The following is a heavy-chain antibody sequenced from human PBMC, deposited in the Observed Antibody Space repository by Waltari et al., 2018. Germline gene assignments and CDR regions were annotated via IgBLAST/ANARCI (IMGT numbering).Heavy chain of an antibody. J-gene: IGHJ6*02. V-gene: IGHV1-2*02. D-gene: IGHD5-18*01. CDR3: ARDKETATEVYYGMDV. Sequence: QVHLVQSGAEVKKPGASVKVSCKASGYIFTAYSLHWVRQAPGQGFEWMGGNNPVGGGTSYAQICKGRVTMTRDTASRTVYMELVGLRSDDTAVYFCARDKETATEVYYGMDVWGQGTTGIVSS. CDR2: NNPVGGGT. CDR1: GYIFTAYS.